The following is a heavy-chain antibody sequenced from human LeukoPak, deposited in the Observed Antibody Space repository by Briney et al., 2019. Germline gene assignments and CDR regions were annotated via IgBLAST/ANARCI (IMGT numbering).Heavy chain of an antibody. CDR1: GGSFSGYY. CDR3: ARVTFGGVNLDY. V-gene: IGHV4-34*01. J-gene: IGHJ4*02. CDR2: INHSGST. Sequence: SETLSLTCAVYGGSFSGYYWSWIRQPPGKGLEWIGEINHSGSTNYNPSLKSRVTISVDTSKNQFSLKLSSVTAADTAVYYCARVTFGGVNLDYWGQGTLVTVSS. D-gene: IGHD3-16*01.